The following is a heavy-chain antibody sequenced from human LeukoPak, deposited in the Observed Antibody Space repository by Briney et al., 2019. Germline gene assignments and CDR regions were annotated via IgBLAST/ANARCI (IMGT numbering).Heavy chain of an antibody. Sequence: SETLSLTCAVYGGSFSGYYWSWIRQPPGKGLEWIGEINHSGGTNYNPSLKSRVTISVDTSKNQFSLKLSSVTAADTAVYYCARRKYCRSTSCYRGDKYYFDYWGQGTLVPVSS. D-gene: IGHD2-2*01. CDR1: GGSFSGYY. J-gene: IGHJ4*02. V-gene: IGHV4-34*01. CDR2: INHSGGT. CDR3: ARRKYCRSTSCYRGDKYYFDY.